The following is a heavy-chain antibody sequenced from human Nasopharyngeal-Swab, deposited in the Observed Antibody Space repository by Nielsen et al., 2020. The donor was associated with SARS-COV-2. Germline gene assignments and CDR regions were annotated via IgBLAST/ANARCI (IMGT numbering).Heavy chain of an antibody. Sequence: SETLSLTCTVSGGSISSYYWSWIRQPPGKGLEWIGSNYYSGSTNYNPSLKSRVTISVDKSKNQFSLKLSSVTAADTAVYYCAKIVVVPADRVFSYYYYMEVWGKGTTVTVSS. J-gene: IGHJ6*03. D-gene: IGHD2-2*01. CDR2: NYYSGST. CDR3: AKIVVVPADRVFSYYYYMEV. CDR1: GGSISSYY. V-gene: IGHV4-59*01.